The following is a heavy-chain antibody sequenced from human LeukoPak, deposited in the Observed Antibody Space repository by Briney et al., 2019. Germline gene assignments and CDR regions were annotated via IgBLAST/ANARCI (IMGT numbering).Heavy chain of an antibody. V-gene: IGHV3-21*01. Sequence: KAGGSLRLSCAASGFTFSSYSMNWVRQAPGKGLEWVSSISSSSSYIYYADSVKGRFTISRDNSKNTLYLQMNSLRAEDTAVYYCAREQHPDDYYDSSGYYSGFDYWGQGTLVTVSS. J-gene: IGHJ4*02. D-gene: IGHD3-22*01. CDR3: AREQHPDDYYDSSGYYSGFDY. CDR1: GFTFSSYS. CDR2: ISSSSSYI.